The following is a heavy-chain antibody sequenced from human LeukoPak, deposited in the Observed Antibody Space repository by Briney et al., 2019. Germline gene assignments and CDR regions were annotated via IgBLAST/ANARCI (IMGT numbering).Heavy chain of an antibody. CDR3: TREYSSGRPFDY. CDR2: IRSKADSYAT. Sequence: GGSLRLSCAASGFTFSDSAIHWVRRASGKGLEWVGRIRSKADSYATKYVASVNGRFTISRADSKNTAYLQMNSLKNEDTAVYYCTREYSSGRPFDYWGQGTLVTVSS. J-gene: IGHJ4*02. V-gene: IGHV3-73*01. CDR1: GFTFSDSA. D-gene: IGHD6-19*01.